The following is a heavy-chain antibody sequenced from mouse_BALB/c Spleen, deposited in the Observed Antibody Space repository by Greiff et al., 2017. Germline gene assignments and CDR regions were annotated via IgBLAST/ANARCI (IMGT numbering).Heavy chain of an antibody. CDR3: ARGYGNYDAMDY. V-gene: IGHV1-67*01. J-gene: IGHJ4*01. CDR1: SYTFTDYA. CDR2: ISTYYGNT. D-gene: IGHD2-1*01. Sequence: VKLQESGPELVRPGVSVKISCKGSSYTFTDYAMHWVKQSHAKSLEWIGVISTYYGNTNYNQKFKGKATMTVDKSSSTAYMELARLTSEDSAVYYCARGYGNYDAMDYWGQGTSVTVSS.